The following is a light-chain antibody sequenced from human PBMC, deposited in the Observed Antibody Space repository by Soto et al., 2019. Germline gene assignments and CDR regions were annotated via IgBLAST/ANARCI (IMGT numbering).Light chain of an antibody. CDR1: QSVSSSY. V-gene: IGKV3-20*01. J-gene: IGKJ1*01. Sequence: EIVLTQSPGTLSLSPGERATLSCRASQSVSSSYLAWYQQKPGQAPRLLIYGASSRATGIPDRFSGSGSGTDFTLTISRLEPEDFAVYYCQQTYNTPWTFGQGTKVEIE. CDR2: GAS. CDR3: QQTYNTPWT.